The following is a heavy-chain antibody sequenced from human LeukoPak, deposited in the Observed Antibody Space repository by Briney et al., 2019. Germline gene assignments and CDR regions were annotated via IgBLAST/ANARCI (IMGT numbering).Heavy chain of an antibody. CDR2: ISYDGKNK. CDR1: GFTFSDHA. CDR3: ARRRRQVSGDILTGLGMDV. D-gene: IGHD3-9*01. V-gene: IGHV3-30*04. Sequence: GGSLRLSCAASGFTFSDHAMHWVRQAPGKGLEWVAVISYDGKNKYHADSVKGRFTISRDNSKNTLYLEMNSLTAEDTAVYYCARRRRQVSGDILTGLGMDVWGQGTTVTVSS. J-gene: IGHJ6*02.